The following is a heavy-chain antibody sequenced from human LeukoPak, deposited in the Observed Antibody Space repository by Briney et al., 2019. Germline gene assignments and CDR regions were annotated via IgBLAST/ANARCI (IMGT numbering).Heavy chain of an antibody. CDR2: IKQDGSEK. J-gene: IGHJ5*02. CDR1: GFTFSSYW. CDR3: ARDDCSSISCYHNWFDP. V-gene: IGHV3-7*01. D-gene: IGHD2-2*01. Sequence: GGSLRLSCAASGFTFSSYWMSWVRQAPGKGLEWVANIKQDGSEKYYVDSVKGRFTISRDNAKNSLYLQMNSLRAEDTAVYYCARDDCSSISCYHNWFDPWGRGTLVTVSS.